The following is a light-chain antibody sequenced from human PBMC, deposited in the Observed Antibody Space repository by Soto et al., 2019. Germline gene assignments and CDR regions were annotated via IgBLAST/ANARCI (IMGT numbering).Light chain of an antibody. CDR2: DAS. J-gene: IGKJ5*01. CDR3: QQRANWPPIS. Sequence: EIVLTQSPATLSLSPGERATLSCRASQNVSNYLAWYHQQPGQAPRLLIYDASNRATGIPARFSGSGSGTDFTLTISSLESEDFAVSYCQQRANWPPISFGQGTRLEIK. CDR1: QNVSNY. V-gene: IGKV3-11*01.